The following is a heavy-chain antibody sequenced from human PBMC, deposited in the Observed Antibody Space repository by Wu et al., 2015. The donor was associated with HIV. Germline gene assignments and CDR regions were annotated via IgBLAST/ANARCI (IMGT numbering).Heavy chain of an antibody. Sequence: QVQLVQSGAEVKKPGASVKVSCKASGYTFTGFSLHWVRLAPGQGLEWMGGIIPLFETTHYAQKFRDRVTITTDESTSTAYMELRSLTSEDTAIYYCARVYSSTWYDFFDSWGQGTLVSVSS. V-gene: IGHV1-69*01. J-gene: IGHJ4*02. CDR2: IIPLFETT. D-gene: IGHD6-13*01. CDR1: GYTFTGFS. CDR3: ARVYSSTWYDFFDS.